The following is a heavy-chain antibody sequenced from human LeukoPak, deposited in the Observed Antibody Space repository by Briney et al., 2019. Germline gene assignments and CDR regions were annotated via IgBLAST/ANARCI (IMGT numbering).Heavy chain of an antibody. D-gene: IGHD1-1*01. CDR1: GGSISSYY. V-gene: IGHV4-59*08. CDR3: ARLQNWNNWFDP. CDR2: IYYSGST. J-gene: IGHJ5*02. Sequence: SETLSLTCTVSGGSISSYYWSWIRQPPGKGLEWIGYIYYSGSTNYNPSLKSRVTISVDTSKNQFSLKLSSVTAADTAVYYCARLQNWNNWFDPWGQGTLVTVSS.